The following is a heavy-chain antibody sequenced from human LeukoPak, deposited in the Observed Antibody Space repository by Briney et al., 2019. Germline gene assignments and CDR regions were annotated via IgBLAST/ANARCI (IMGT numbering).Heavy chain of an antibody. V-gene: IGHV3-74*01. CDR3: AELGITMIGGV. D-gene: IGHD3-10*02. CDR2: INCDSI. Sequence: GGSLRLSCAASGFTFSSYGMHWVRQVPGKGLEWVSGINCDSIGYADSVKGRFTISRDNAKNSLYLQMNSLRAEDTAVYYCAELGITMIGGVWGKGTTVTISS. J-gene: IGHJ6*04. CDR1: GFTFSSYG.